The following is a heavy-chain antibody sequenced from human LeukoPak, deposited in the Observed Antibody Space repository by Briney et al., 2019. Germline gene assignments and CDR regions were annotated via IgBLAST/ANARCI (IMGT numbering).Heavy chain of an antibody. CDR3: AGRRTIYDSRGSGDALDI. CDR2: IYNSGST. J-gene: IGHJ3*02. D-gene: IGHD3-22*01. Sequence: SETLSLTRTVAAVSVSIYYWACLRQPPGKGLEWIGYIYNSGSTNYNPSPKSRVTISVDTSKNQFFLKMSSVTAADTAVYYCAGRRTIYDSRGSGDALDIWGQGTVVTVSS. CDR1: AVSVSIYY. V-gene: IGHV4-59*08.